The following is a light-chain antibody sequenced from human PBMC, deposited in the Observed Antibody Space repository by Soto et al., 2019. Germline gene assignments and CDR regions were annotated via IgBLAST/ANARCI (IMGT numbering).Light chain of an antibody. V-gene: IGKV3-11*01. J-gene: IGKJ4*01. CDR1: QSVSKY. CDR3: QQRSNRPQLT. Sequence: EIVLTQSPATLSLSPGERATLSCRASQSVSKYLAWYQQKPGQAPRLLIHDASNRATGIPARFSGSGSGTDCTLTISSLEPEERGVYYWQQRSNRPQLTFGGGTKVEIK. CDR2: DAS.